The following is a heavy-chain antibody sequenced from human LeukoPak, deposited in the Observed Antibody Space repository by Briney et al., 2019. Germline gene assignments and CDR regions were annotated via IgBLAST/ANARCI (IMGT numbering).Heavy chain of an antibody. CDR2: ITPNSGGT. D-gene: IGHD3-9*01. V-gene: IGHV1-2*02. CDR3: ARVATPEYYDILTGPMDV. CDR1: GYTFTGYY. J-gene: IGHJ6*02. Sequence: ASVNVSCKASGYTFTGYYMHWVRQAPGQGLEWMGWITPNSGGTNYAQKSQGRVTMTRDTSISTAYMELSRLRSDDTAVYYCARVATPEYYDILTGPMDVWGQGTTVTVSS.